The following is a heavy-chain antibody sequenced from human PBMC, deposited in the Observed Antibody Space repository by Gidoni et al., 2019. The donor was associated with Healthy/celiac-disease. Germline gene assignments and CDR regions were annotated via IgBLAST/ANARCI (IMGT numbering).Heavy chain of an antibody. CDR2: ISAYNGNT. D-gene: IGHD5-18*01. Sequence: QVQLVQSGAEVKKPGASVKVSCKASGYTFTSYGISWVRQAPGQGLEWMGWISAYNGNTNYAQKLQGRVTMTTDTSTSTAYMELRSLRSDDTAVYYCAASYGAAVNYYYYGMDVWGQGTTVTVSS. V-gene: IGHV1-18*01. CDR1: GYTFTSYG. J-gene: IGHJ6*02. CDR3: AASYGAAVNYYYYGMDV.